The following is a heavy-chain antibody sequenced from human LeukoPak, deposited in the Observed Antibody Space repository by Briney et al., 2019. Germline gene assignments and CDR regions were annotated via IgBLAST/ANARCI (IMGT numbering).Heavy chain of an antibody. V-gene: IGHV4-59*01. J-gene: IGHJ4*02. CDR2: IYYSGST. CDR1: GGSISSDY. Sequence: PSETRSLTCTVSGGSISSDYWSWIRQPPGKGLEWIGYIYYSGSTNYNPSLKSRVTISVDTSKNQFSLKLSSVTAADTAVYYCARSYCGGDCYPFDYWGQGTLVTVSS. D-gene: IGHD2-21*02. CDR3: ARSYCGGDCYPFDY.